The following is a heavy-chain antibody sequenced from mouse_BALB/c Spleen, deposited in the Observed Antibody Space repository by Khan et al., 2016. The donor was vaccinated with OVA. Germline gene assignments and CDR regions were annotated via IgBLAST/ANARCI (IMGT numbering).Heavy chain of an antibody. J-gene: IGHJ2*01. CDR2: IWAGGST. Sequence: VHLVELGPGLVAPSQSLSITCTVFGLSLTSYGVHWVRHPLGKGLEWLGVIWAGGSTNFNSALMSRLSISKDNSKSQVFLKMNSLQTDDTAMYYCARLEDIWGQGTTLTVSS. CDR1: GLSLTSYG. CDR3: ARLEDI. D-gene: IGHD1-3*01. V-gene: IGHV2-9*02.